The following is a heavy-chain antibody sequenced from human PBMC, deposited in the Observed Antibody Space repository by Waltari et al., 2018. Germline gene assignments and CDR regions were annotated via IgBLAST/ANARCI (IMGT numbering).Heavy chain of an antibody. CDR3: AKLASSFYDRTFDY. D-gene: IGHD3-22*01. Sequence: QVQLVESGGGVVQPGKSLRLPCEASGFTLTQSARPWVRQAPGKGLEWVIVLSVDGTKKFYADYVKGRFIISRDNLKSTLYLQMNGLRPDDTAIYYCAKLASSFYDRTFDYWGQGTLVTVST. CDR1: GFTLTQSA. J-gene: IGHJ4*02. CDR2: LSVDGTKK. V-gene: IGHV3-30*18.